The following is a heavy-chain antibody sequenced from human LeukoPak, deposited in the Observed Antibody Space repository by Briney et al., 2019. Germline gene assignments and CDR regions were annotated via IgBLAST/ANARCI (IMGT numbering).Heavy chain of an antibody. D-gene: IGHD2-21*02. J-gene: IGHJ5*02. CDR1: GGSISSSSYY. V-gene: IGHV4-39*01. Sequence: SETLSLTCTVSGGSISSSSYYWGWIRQPPGKGLEWIGSIYYSGSTYYNPSLKSRVTISVDTSKNQFSLKLSSVTAADTAVYYCARRRSCGGDCYSMSWFDPWGQGTLVTVSS. CDR3: ARRRSCGGDCYSMSWFDP. CDR2: IYYSGST.